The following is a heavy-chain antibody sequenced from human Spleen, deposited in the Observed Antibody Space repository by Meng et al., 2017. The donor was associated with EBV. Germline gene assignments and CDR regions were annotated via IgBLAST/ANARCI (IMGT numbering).Heavy chain of an antibody. CDR1: GFSRRTISVG. D-gene: IGHD4-17*01. CDR3: AHRPTDYGSKIEY. CDR2: VYWDDDK. V-gene: IGHV2-5*02. Sequence: LLKPPQTLTPTCTFSGFSRRTISVGVAWISQTPGKALEWLALVYWDDDKRYRPSLRSRLTIIKDTSKNQVVLLMTDMDPADTGTYYCAHRPTDYGSKIEYWGQGALVTVSS. J-gene: IGHJ4*02.